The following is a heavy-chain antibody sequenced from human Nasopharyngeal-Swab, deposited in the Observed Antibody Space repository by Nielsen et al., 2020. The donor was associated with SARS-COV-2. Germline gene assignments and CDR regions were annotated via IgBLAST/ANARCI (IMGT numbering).Heavy chain of an antibody. D-gene: IGHD6-19*01. Sequence: GGFLRPSCAASGFTFSSYEMNWVRQAPGKGLEWVSYISSIGSTIYYADSVKGRFTISRDNAKNSLYLQMNSLRAEDTAVYYCARALTQSIAVAGTLLPVYYYYYYMDVWSKGTTVTVSS. V-gene: IGHV3-48*03. CDR1: GFTFSSYE. CDR2: ISSIGSTI. J-gene: IGHJ6*03. CDR3: ARALTQSIAVAGTLLPVYYYYYYMDV.